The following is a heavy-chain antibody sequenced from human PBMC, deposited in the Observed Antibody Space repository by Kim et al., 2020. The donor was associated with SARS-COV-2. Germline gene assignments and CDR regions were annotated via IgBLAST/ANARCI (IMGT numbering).Heavy chain of an antibody. V-gene: IGHV3-43*02. Sequence: GGSLRLSCAASGFTFDDYAMHWVRQAPGKGLEWVSLISGDGGSTYYADSVKGRFTISRDNSKNSLYLQMNSLRTEDTALYYCAKVDRPYCSGGSWKTGDCSDYWGQGTLVTVSS. J-gene: IGHJ4*02. CDR1: GFTFDDYA. CDR2: ISGDGGST. D-gene: IGHD2-15*01. CDR3: AKVDRPYCSGGSWKTGDCSDY.